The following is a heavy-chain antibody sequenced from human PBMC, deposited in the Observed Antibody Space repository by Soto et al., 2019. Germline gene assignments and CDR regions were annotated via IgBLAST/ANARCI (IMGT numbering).Heavy chain of an antibody. CDR2: IYYSGST. CDR3: ARDKSNEYYDILTGYYRLTTYGMDV. Sequence: SETLSLTCTVSGGSISSGDYYWSWIRQPPGKGLEWIGYIYYSGSTYYNPSLKSRVTISVDTSKNQFSLKLSSGTAADTAVYYCARDKSNEYYDILTGYYRLTTYGMDVWGQGTTVTSP. CDR1: GGSISSGDYY. J-gene: IGHJ6*02. D-gene: IGHD3-9*01. V-gene: IGHV4-30-4*01.